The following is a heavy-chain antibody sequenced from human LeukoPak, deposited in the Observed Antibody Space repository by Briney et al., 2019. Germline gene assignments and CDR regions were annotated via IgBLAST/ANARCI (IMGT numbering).Heavy chain of an antibody. V-gene: IGHV3-21*01. CDR1: GFTFSSYS. D-gene: IGHD6-19*01. J-gene: IGHJ4*02. Sequence: GGSLRLSCAASGFTFSSYSMNWVRQAPGKGLEWVSSISSSSSYIYYADSVKGRFTISRDNAKNSLYLQMNSLRAEDTAVYYCARDLGSGWYGGDFDYWGRGTLVTVSS. CDR3: ARDLGSGWYGGDFDY. CDR2: ISSSSSYI.